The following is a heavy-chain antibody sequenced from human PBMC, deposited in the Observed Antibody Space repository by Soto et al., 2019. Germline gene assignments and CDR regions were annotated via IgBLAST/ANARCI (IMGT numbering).Heavy chain of an antibody. Sequence: ASVKVSCKASGGTFSSYAISWVRQAPGQGLEWMGGIIPILGIANYAQKFQGRVTITADKSTSTAYMELSSLRSEDTAVYYCARIRCGGDCYYYYGMDVWGQGTTVTVSS. CDR1: GGTFSSYA. CDR2: IIPILGIA. D-gene: IGHD2-21*02. CDR3: ARIRCGGDCYYYYGMDV. J-gene: IGHJ6*02. V-gene: IGHV1-69*10.